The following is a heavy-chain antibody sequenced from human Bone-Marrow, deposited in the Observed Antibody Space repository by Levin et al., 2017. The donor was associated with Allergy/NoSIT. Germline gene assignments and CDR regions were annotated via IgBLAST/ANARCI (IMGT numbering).Heavy chain of an antibody. V-gene: IGHV3-15*07. CDR1: GFNFANAW. Sequence: GGSLRLSCAASGFNFANAWMNWVRQAPGKGLEWVGRIKIKSDGETTDYAAPVKGRFSISRDDSKNTLYLQMNSLKTEDTALYYCTTDNPFVGGMDVWGQGTTVTVSS. J-gene: IGHJ6*02. CDR2: IKIKSDGETT. CDR3: TTDNPFVGGMDV. D-gene: IGHD1-26*01.